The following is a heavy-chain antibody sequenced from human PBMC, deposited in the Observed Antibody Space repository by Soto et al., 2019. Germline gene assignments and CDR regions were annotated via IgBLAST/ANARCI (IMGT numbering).Heavy chain of an antibody. CDR1: VSFGTYY. D-gene: IGHD3-16*02. CDR3: ASEGGGYRFDH. J-gene: IGHJ4*02. V-gene: IGHV4-59*01. CDR2: MFSSEHF. Sequence: QVQLQESGPGLVQPSETLSLTCVGVSFGTYYWSWIRQPPGKGLEWLGYMFSSEHFKYNPALKSRLTISVAPSKNQVSLRLTSVTAADPAVYYCASEGGGYRFDHWGQGTLVTVSS.